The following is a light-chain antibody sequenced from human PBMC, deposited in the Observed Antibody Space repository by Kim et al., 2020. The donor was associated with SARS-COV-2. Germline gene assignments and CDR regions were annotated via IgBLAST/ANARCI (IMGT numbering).Light chain of an antibody. Sequence: SYELTQPPSVSVAPGKTARITCGGNNIGGHSVHWYQQKPGQAPVLVIYYDSDRPSGIPERFSGSKAATTATLTISRVEAGDEADYYCQVWDTDTDDYVFGTGTKVTVL. V-gene: IGLV3-21*01. CDR3: QVWDTDTDDYV. CDR2: YDS. J-gene: IGLJ1*01. CDR1: NIGGHS.